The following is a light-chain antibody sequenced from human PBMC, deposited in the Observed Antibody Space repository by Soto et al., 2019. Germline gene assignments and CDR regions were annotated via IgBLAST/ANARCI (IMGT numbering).Light chain of an antibody. CDR3: SSYAGSRTHV. V-gene: IGLV2-23*01. J-gene: IGLJ1*01. Sequence: QSVLTQPASVSGSPGQSITISCTGTSSDVGGYNYVSWYQQHPGKAPKLMIYEGSKRPSGVSNRFSGSRSGNTASLTISGLLAEDEADYYCSSYAGSRTHVFGTGTKVTVL. CDR2: EGS. CDR1: SSDVGGYNY.